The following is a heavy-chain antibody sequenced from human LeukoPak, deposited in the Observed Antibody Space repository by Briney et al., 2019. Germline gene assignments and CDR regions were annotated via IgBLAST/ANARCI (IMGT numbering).Heavy chain of an antibody. Sequence: GGSLRLSCVASGFTVSSKYMSWVREAPGKGVEWVSVIYSGGSTYYGESVKGRFTISRDNSKSTVYLQMNALRAEDSAVYYCAKNYGDYYYYYGMDVWGQGTTVTVSS. V-gene: IGHV3-53*01. CDR3: AKNYGDYYYYYGMDV. J-gene: IGHJ6*02. D-gene: IGHD4-17*01. CDR2: IYSGGST. CDR1: GFTVSSKY.